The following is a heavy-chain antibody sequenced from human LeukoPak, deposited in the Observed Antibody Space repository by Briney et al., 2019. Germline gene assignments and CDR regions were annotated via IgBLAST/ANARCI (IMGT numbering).Heavy chain of an antibody. J-gene: IGHJ3*02. CDR1: GGSLSGYY. CDR2: IYYSGST. CDR3: GRTHGAFDI. V-gene: IGHV4-59*08. Sequence: PSETLSLTCDVYGGSLSGYYWSWIRQPPGKGLEWIGYIYYSGSTNYNPSLKSRVTISVDTSKNQFSLKLSSVTAADTAVYYCGRTHGAFDIWGQGTVVTVSS.